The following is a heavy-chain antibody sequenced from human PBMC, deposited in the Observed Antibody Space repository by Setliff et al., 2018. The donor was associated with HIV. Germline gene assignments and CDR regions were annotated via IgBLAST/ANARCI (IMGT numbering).Heavy chain of an antibody. CDR2: ITASGNT. Sequence: SETLSLTCTVSGGSISSDSYYWSWIRQPAGKGLEWIGRITASGNTNYNPSLKSRVTISLDTSENQFSLDLSSVTAADTAVYYCATVSGYYWQYFDYWGPGTLVTVSS. D-gene: IGHD3-22*01. V-gene: IGHV4-61*02. J-gene: IGHJ4*02. CDR1: GGSISSDSYY. CDR3: ATVSGYYWQYFDY.